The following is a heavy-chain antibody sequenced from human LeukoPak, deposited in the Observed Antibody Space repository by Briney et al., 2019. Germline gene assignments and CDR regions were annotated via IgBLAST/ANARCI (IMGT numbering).Heavy chain of an antibody. D-gene: IGHD2-15*01. CDR3: AKVDLLRPYFFDY. CDR1: GFTFRIYA. CDR2: ISGGGETT. V-gene: IGHV3-23*01. J-gene: IGHJ4*02. Sequence: PGGSLRLSCAASGFTFRIYAMNWVRQAPGKGLEWGSTISGGGETTYYADSVKGRFTISRDNSKNRLYLQLNRLRAEDTAVYYCAKVDLLRPYFFDYWGQGTLVTVSS.